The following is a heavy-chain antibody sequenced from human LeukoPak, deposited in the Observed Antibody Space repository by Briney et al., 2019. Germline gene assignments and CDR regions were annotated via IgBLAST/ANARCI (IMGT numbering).Heavy chain of an antibody. J-gene: IGHJ5*02. CDR1: GGSFSGYY. CDR3: ARLGYSSSWYLGWFDP. D-gene: IGHD6-13*01. CDR2: INHSGST. Sequence: ETLSLTCAVYGGSFSGYYWSWIRQPPGKGLEWIGEINHSGSTNYNPSLKSRVTISVDTSKNQFSLKLSSVTAADTAVYYCARLGYSSSWYLGWFDPWGQGTLVTVSS. V-gene: IGHV4-34*01.